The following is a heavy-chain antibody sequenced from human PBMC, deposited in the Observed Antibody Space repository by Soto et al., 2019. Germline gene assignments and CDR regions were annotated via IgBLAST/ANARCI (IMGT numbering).Heavy chain of an antibody. V-gene: IGHV4-31*03. CDR1: RAFINSGGFY. J-gene: IGHJ5*02. D-gene: IGHD2-15*01. Sequence: TLPLTCSVSRAFINSGGFYYSWIRQPPGKGLEWLGYIFHSGSTLYNPSLRGRLTLSADTSRNQLSLYLTSVTAADTAVYYCVRGGIAGHWFDPWGQGILVTVSS. CDR3: VRGGIAGHWFDP. CDR2: IFHSGST.